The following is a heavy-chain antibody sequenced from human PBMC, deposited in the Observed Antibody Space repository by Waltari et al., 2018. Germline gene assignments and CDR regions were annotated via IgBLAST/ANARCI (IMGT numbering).Heavy chain of an antibody. Sequence: QVQLVESGGGVVQPGGSLRLSCAASGFTFSSYGMPWVRQGPGKGLGWVAFIRYDGSNKYYADSVKGRFTISRDNSKNTLYLQMNSLRAEDTAVYYCAKPYDFWSGYYDYWGQGTLVTVSS. CDR3: AKPYDFWSGYYDY. CDR1: GFTFSSYG. V-gene: IGHV3-30*02. CDR2: IRYDGSNK. D-gene: IGHD3-3*01. J-gene: IGHJ4*02.